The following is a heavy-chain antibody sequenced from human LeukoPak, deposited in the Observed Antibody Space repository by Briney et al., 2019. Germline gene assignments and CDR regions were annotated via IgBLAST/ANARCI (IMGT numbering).Heavy chain of an antibody. CDR1: GGSISSSSYY. J-gene: IGHJ3*02. CDR2: IYYSGST. Sequence: SETLSLTCTVSGGSISSSSYYWGWIRQPPGKGLEWIVSIYYSGSTYYNPSLKSRVTISVDTSKNQFSLKLSSVTAADTAVYYCARYGSGWPIKRDALDIWGQGTLVTVSS. D-gene: IGHD6-19*01. V-gene: IGHV4-39*01. CDR3: ARYGSGWPIKRDALDI.